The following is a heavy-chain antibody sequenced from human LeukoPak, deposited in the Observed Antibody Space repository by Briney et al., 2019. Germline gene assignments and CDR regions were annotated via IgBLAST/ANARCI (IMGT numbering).Heavy chain of an antibody. Sequence: GESLKISCKGSGYPFISYWIAWMRQMPGKGLEWVGIIYPGDSETAYSPSFQGQVTISADRSISTAYLQWSSLEASDTAVYYCARHSKTGSTYYGMDVWGQGTTVTVSS. J-gene: IGHJ6*02. V-gene: IGHV5-51*01. CDR3: ARHSKTGSTYYGMDV. D-gene: IGHD1-7*01. CDR1: GYPFISYW. CDR2: IYPGDSET.